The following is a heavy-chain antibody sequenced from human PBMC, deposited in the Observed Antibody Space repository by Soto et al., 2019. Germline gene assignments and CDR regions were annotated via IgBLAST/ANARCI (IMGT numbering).Heavy chain of an antibody. D-gene: IGHD2-15*01. CDR2: IKQDGSEK. J-gene: IGHJ6*02. CDR1: GFTFSSYW. V-gene: IGHV3-7*01. Sequence: PGGSLRLSCAASGFTFSSYWMSWVRQAPGKGLEWEANIKQDGSEKYYVDSVKGRFTISRDNAKNSLYLQMNSLRAEDTAVYYCARGRGGYYYYYGMDVWGQGTTVTVSS. CDR3: ARGRGGYYYYYGMDV.